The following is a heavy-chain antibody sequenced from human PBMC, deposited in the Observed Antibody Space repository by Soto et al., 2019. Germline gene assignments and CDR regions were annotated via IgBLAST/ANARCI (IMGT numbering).Heavy chain of an antibody. CDR1: GFSLSTTGAG. V-gene: IGHV2-5*02. Sequence: QITLKESGPTLVKPTQTLTLTCTFSGFSLSTTGAGVGWIRQPAGKALEWLALIYWDDDKRYSPSLKSRLTIAKDTSKNQVVLTMTDMDPADTASYYCTHAKLYCIDTYRSTWFDSWGQGTLVTVSS. CDR2: IYWDDDK. CDR3: THAKLYCIDTYRSTWFDS. D-gene: IGHD2-15*01. J-gene: IGHJ5*01.